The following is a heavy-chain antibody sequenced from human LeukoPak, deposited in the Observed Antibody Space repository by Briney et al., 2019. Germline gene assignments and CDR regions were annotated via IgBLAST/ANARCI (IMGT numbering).Heavy chain of an antibody. J-gene: IGHJ4*02. CDR3: ARHLSQHTQNDY. Sequence: GESLKISCRVSGFSFNTYWIGWVRQMPGKGLEWMGIIYPVDSDTKYSPSFQGQVTISADKSISTAYLQWSSLKASDTAMYYCARHLSQHTQNDYWGQGTLVTVSS. CDR2: IYPVDSDT. V-gene: IGHV5-51*01. D-gene: IGHD2-2*01. CDR1: GFSFNTYW.